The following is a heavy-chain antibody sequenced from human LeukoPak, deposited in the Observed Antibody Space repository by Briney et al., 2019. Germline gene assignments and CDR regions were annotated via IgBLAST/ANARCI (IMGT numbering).Heavy chain of an antibody. CDR1: GYTFTSYV. CDR3: ARAPPRGYDSSGYYRTYDAFDI. V-gene: IGHV1-18*01. J-gene: IGHJ3*02. Sequence: GASVKVSCKAPGYTFTSYVISWVRQAPGQGLEWMGSISAHNDNTNSAQKLQGRVTMTTDTSTSTAYMELRSLRSDDTAVYYCARAPPRGYDSSGYYRTYDAFDIWGQGTMVTVSS. D-gene: IGHD3-22*01. CDR2: ISAHNDNT.